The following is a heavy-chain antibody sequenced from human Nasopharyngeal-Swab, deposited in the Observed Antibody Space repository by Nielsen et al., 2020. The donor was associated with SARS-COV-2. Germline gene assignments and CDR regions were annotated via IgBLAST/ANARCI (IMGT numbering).Heavy chain of an antibody. CDR1: GGSILSSTYY. CDR2: IYYSGAT. D-gene: IGHD6-13*01. J-gene: IGHJ4*02. Sequence: GSLRLSCTVSGGSILSSTYYWGWIRQPPGKGLEWIGRIYYSGATYYNPPLKNRLTMSVDMSKNQFSLKLSSVTAADTAVYYCAREGSSWYKFDYWGQGTLVTVSS. CDR3: AREGSSWYKFDY. V-gene: IGHV4-39*02.